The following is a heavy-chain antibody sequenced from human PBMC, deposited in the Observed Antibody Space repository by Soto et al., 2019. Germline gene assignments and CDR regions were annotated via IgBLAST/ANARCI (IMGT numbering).Heavy chain of an antibody. D-gene: IGHD3-22*01. V-gene: IGHV1-18*01. CDR3: AREGYYYDSSGRETIDY. CDR2: ISAYNGNT. CDR1: GYTFTSYG. J-gene: IGHJ4*02. Sequence: ASVKVSCKASGYTFTSYGISWVRQAPGQGLEWMGWISAYNGNTNYAQKLQGRVTMTTDTSTSTAYMELRSLRSDDTAVYYCAREGYYYDSSGRETIDYWGQGTLVTVSS.